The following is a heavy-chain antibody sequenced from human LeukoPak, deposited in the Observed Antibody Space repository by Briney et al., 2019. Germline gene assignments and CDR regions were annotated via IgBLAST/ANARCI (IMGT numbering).Heavy chain of an antibody. CDR2: ISSSSSYI. J-gene: IGHJ4*02. Sequence: GGSLRLSCAASRFTFSTYTMNWVRQAPGKGLEWVSSISSSSSYIYYADSVKGRFTISRDNAKNSLYLQMNTLRAEDTAVYYCARDVYSSGWFDYWGQGTLVTVSS. CDR1: RFTFSTYT. CDR3: ARDVYSSGWFDY. V-gene: IGHV3-21*01. D-gene: IGHD6-19*01.